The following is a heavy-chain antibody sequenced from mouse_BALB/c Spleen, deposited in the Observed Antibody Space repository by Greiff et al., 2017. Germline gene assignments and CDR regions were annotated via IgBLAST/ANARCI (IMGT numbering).Heavy chain of an antibody. D-gene: IGHD1-1*01. Sequence: EVKLVESGGGLVQPGGSLKLSCAASGFTFSSYGMSWVRQTPDKRLELVATINSTGGSTYYPDSVKGRFTITRDNAKNTLYLQMSSLKSEDTAMYNCARYPGSQDYYFDYWGQGTTLTVSS. CDR1: GFTFSSYG. J-gene: IGHJ2*01. CDR2: INSTGGST. CDR3: ARYPGSQDYYFDY. V-gene: IGHV5-6-3*01.